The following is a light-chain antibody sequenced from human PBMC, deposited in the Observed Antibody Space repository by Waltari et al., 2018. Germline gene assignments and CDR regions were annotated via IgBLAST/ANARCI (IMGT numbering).Light chain of an antibody. CDR2: ENT. V-gene: IGLV1-51*02. Sequence: QSVLTQPPSASGAPGQRVTISCSGSSSNIGSNIVNWYQQVPGTTPKLLIYENTERPSGIPGRFSGSKSGTSATLDITGLQAGDEADYYCGTWDSSLSGAVFGGGTHLTVL. CDR1: SSNIGSNI. CDR3: GTWDSSLSGAV. J-gene: IGLJ7*01.